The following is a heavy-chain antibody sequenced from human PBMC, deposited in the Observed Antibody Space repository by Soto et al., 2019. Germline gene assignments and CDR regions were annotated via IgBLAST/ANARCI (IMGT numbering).Heavy chain of an antibody. CDR3: ARDRGYCSGGSCYGHYGMDV. D-gene: IGHD2-15*01. V-gene: IGHV1-2*04. Sequence: QVQLVQSGAEVKKPGASVKVSCKASGYTFTGYYMHWVRQAPGQGLEWMGWINPNSGGTNYAQKFQGWVTMTRDTSXXTXYXXLSRLRSDDTAVYYCARDRGYCSGGSCYGHYGMDVWGQGTTVTVSS. J-gene: IGHJ6*02. CDR1: GYTFTGYY. CDR2: INPNSGGT.